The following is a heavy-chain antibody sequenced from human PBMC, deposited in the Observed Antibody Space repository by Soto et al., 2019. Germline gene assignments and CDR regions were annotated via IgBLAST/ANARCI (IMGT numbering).Heavy chain of an antibody. V-gene: IGHV3-48*03. CDR3: TMGARFSYGVDV. J-gene: IGHJ6*02. D-gene: IGHD3-16*01. CDR2: ISFSGSTI. Sequence: GGTLRLSCAASRFSRSNYEMNWVRQAPGKGLEWIAHISFSGSTIYYADSVKGRFSISRDNSKNFLYLHMSGLRADYSAVYYCTMGARFSYGVDVSGVATTVTL. CDR1: RFSRSNYE.